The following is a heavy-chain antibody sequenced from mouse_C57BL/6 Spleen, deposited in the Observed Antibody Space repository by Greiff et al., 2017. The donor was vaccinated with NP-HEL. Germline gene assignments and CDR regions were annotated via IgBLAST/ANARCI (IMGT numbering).Heavy chain of an antibody. CDR2: ISSGGSYT. CDR3: ASPSNYDFAY. CDR1: GFTFSSYG. Sequence: EVKVVESGGDLVKPGGSLKLSCAASGFTFSSYGMSWVRQTPDKRLEWVATISSGGSYTYYPDSVKGRFTISRDNAKNTLYLQMSSLKSEDTAMYYCASPSNYDFAYWGQGTLVTVSA. V-gene: IGHV5-6*01. D-gene: IGHD2-5*01. J-gene: IGHJ3*01.